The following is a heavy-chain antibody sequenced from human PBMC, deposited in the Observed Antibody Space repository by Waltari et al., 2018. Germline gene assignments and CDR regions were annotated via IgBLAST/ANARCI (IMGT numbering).Heavy chain of an antibody. J-gene: IGHJ1*01. CDR2: IYYSGST. Sequence: QVQLQESGPGLVKPSQTLSLTCTFSGGSISSGGYYWSCIRQHPGKGLEWIGYIYYSGSTYYNPSLKSRVTISVDTSKNQFSLKLSSVTAADTAVYYCARYIVGPRYFQHWGQGTLVTVSS. V-gene: IGHV4-31*03. CDR1: GGSISSGGYY. D-gene: IGHD2-15*01. CDR3: ARYIVGPRYFQH.